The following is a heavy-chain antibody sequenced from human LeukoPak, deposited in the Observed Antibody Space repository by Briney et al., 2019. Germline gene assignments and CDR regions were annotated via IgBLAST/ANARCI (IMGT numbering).Heavy chain of an antibody. CDR2: IEEDGSEK. V-gene: IGHV3-7*03. CDR1: GFTFNSYW. CDR3: ARGDASGYDFFTTVVAPIFDY. Sequence: GGSLRLSCTTSGFTFNSYWMSWVRQAPGKGLEWVANIEEDGSEKNYVDSVKGRFTISRDNAKNSLYLQMNSLRAEDTAVYYCARGDASGYDFFTTVVAPIFDYWGQGTLVTVSS. D-gene: IGHD4-23*01. J-gene: IGHJ4*02.